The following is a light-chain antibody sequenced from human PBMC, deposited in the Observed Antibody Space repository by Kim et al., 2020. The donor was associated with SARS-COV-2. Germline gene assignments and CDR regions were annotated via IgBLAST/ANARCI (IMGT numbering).Light chain of an antibody. Sequence: DIQMTQSPSTLSASVGDRVTITCRASQSISSWLAWYQQKPGKAPKLLIYKASSLESGVPSRFSGSGSGTEFTLTISSLQPDDFATYYCQQYYSSPWTFGQGTKVDIK. J-gene: IGKJ1*01. CDR2: KAS. CDR1: QSISSW. CDR3: QQYYSSPWT. V-gene: IGKV1-5*03.